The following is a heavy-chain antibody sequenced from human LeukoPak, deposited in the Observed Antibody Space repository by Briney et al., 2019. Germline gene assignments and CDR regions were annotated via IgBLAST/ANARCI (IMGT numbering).Heavy chain of an antibody. J-gene: IGHJ4*02. CDR2: INSDGSTT. CDR1: GFTLSIYW. D-gene: IGHD6-13*01. V-gene: IGHV3-74*01. Sequence: GGSLRLSCAASGFTLSIYWMHWVRQAPGKGLVWVSRINSDGSTTSYTDSVKGRFTISRDNAKNTLYLQMNSLRAEDAAVYYCARARIAAGLIDYWGRGKLVTVSS. CDR3: ARARIAAGLIDY.